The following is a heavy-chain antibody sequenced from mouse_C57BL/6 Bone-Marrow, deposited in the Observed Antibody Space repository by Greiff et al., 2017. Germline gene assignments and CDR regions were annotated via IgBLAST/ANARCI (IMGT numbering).Heavy chain of an antibody. CDR2: INPNNGGT. J-gene: IGHJ2*01. CDR1: GYTFTDYN. V-gene: IGHV1-22*01. CDR3: ASGDYYGSSFDY. Sequence: VQLQQSGPELVKPGASVKMSCKASGYTFTDYNMHWVKQSHGKSLEWIGYINPNNGGTSYNQKFKGKATLTVNKSSSTAYMELRSLTSEDSAVYYCASGDYYGSSFDYWGQGTTLTVSS. D-gene: IGHD1-1*01.